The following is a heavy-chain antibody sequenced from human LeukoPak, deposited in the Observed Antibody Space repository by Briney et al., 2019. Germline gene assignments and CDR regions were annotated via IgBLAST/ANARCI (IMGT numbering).Heavy chain of an antibody. CDR2: ISGSGGST. CDR1: GFTFSSYA. D-gene: IGHD3-9*01. CDR3: ARDMYDILTGYFYNWFDP. V-gene: IGHV3-23*01. J-gene: IGHJ5*02. Sequence: GGSLRLSCAASGFTFSSYAMSWVRQAPGKGLEWVSAISGSGGSTYYADSVKGRFTISRDNSKNTLYLQMNSLRAEDTAVYYCARDMYDILTGYFYNWFDPWGQGTLVTVSS.